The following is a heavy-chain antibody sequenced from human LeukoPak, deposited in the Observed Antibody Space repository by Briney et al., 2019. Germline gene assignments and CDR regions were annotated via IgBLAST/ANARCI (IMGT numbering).Heavy chain of an antibody. CDR1: GFTFSSYE. D-gene: IGHD5-12*01. V-gene: IGHV3-48*03. CDR3: ARLATAFDN. Sequence: GGSLSLSCAASGFTFSSYERNWVRQAPGKGLEWVSHIGISGSTIYYADSVKGRFTISRDNAKSSLYLQMNSLRAEDTAVYYCARLATAFDNWGQGTLVTVSS. CDR2: IGISGSTI. J-gene: IGHJ4*02.